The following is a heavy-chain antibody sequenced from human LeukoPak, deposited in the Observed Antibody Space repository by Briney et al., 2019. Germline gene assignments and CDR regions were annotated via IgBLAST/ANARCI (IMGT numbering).Heavy chain of an antibody. CDR1: GGSISSYY. CDR2: IYYTGNT. CDR3: ARGGFAHWVTAVGFEY. Sequence: SETPSLTCTVSGGSISSYYWSWIRQPPGKGLEWIGYIYYTGNTNYNPSLKSRVTISVDTSKNQFSLKLSSVTAADTAVYYCARGGFAHWVTAVGFEYWGQGTLVTVSS. J-gene: IGHJ4*02. V-gene: IGHV4-59*01. D-gene: IGHD2-21*02.